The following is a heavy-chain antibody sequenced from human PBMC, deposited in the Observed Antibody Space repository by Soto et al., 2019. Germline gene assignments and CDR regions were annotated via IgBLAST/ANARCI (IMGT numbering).Heavy chain of an antibody. CDR2: IIPIFGTA. CDR3: ARRGTYYDFWSGYYDY. V-gene: IGHV1-69*12. D-gene: IGHD3-3*01. J-gene: IGHJ4*02. Sequence: QVQLVQSGAEVKKPGSSVKVSCKASGGTFSSYAISWVRQAPGQGLEWMGGIIPIFGTANYAQKFQGRVTITADESTSTDYMELSSLRSEDTAVYYCARRGTYYDFWSGYYDYWGQGTLVTVSS. CDR1: GGTFSSYA.